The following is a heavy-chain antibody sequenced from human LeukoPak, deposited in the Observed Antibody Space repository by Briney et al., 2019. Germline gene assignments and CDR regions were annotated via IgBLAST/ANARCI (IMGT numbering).Heavy chain of an antibody. J-gene: IGHJ5*02. Sequence: SETLSLTCTVSGGSISSYYWSWIRQPPGKGLEWMGYIYYSGSNNYIHSLKSQVTISVDTSKNQFSLKLSSVTAADTAVYYYSRQWELRGCFDPWGQGTLVTVSS. V-gene: IGHV4-59*08. D-gene: IGHD1-26*01. CDR2: IYYSGSN. CDR1: GGSISSYY. CDR3: SRQWELRGCFDP.